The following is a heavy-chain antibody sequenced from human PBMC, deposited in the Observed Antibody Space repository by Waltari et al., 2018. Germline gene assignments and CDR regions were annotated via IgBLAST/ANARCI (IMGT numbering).Heavy chain of an antibody. CDR2: IYTSGST. V-gene: IGHV4-61*09. CDR3: ARESGEWELDYGMDV. CDR1: GGSISSGSYY. D-gene: IGHD1-26*01. Sequence: QVQLQESGPGLVKPSQTLSLTCTVSGGSISSGSYYWSWIRQPAGKGLEWIGYIYTSGSTNYNPSLKSRVTISLDTSKTQFSLKLSSVTAADTAVYYCARESGEWELDYGMDVWGQGTTVTVSS. J-gene: IGHJ6*02.